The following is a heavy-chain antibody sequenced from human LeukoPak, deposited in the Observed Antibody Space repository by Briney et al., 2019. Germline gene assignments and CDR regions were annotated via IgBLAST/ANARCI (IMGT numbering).Heavy chain of an antibody. CDR3: ARGPGWFDP. Sequence: SETLSLTCTVSGGSISNYYWSWIRQHPGKGLEWIGYIYYSGSTYYNPSLKSRVTISVDTSKNQFSLKLSSVTAADTAVYYCARGPGWFDPWGQGTLVTVSS. V-gene: IGHV4-59*06. CDR2: IYYSGST. J-gene: IGHJ5*02. CDR1: GGSISNYY.